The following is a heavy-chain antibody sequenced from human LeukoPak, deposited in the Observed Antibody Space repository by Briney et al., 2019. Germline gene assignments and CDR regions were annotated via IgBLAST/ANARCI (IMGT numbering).Heavy chain of an antibody. CDR1: GFTFSSYA. Sequence: GGSLRLSCAASGFTFSSYAMSWVRQAPGKGLEWVSAISGSGGSTYYADSVKGRFTISRDNSKNTLYLQMNSLRAEDTAVYYCAKDGRRDSGSWRGVWFDPWGQGTLVTVSS. CDR2: ISGSGGST. CDR3: AKDGRRDSGSWRGVWFDP. V-gene: IGHV3-23*01. J-gene: IGHJ5*02. D-gene: IGHD6-13*01.